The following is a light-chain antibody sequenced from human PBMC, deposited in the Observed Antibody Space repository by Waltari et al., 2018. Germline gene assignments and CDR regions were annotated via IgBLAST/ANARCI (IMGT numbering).Light chain of an antibody. Sequence: DIVMTQSPDSLALSLGERATINCKSGQSVLSSSNKKNYLSWYQQKPGQPPKLLIYWASTRQSGVPVRFSGSGSGTDFTLTISSLQAEDVAVYYCQQHYSSPRTFGQGTKVEVK. V-gene: IGKV4-1*01. CDR2: WAS. CDR1: QSVLSSSNKKNY. J-gene: IGKJ1*01. CDR3: QQHYSSPRT.